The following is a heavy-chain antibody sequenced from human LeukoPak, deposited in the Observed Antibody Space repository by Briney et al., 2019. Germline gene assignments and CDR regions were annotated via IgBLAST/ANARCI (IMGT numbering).Heavy chain of an antibody. J-gene: IGHJ5*02. D-gene: IGHD2-2*03. Sequence: ASVKVSCKASGYTFTGYYMHWVRQAPGQGLEWMGWINPNSGGTNYAQKFQGRVTMTRDTSISTAYMELSRLRSDDTAVYYCARDLDIVVVPAASWGQGTLVTVSS. CDR3: ARDLDIVVVPAAS. CDR1: GYTFTGYY. V-gene: IGHV1-2*02. CDR2: INPNSGGT.